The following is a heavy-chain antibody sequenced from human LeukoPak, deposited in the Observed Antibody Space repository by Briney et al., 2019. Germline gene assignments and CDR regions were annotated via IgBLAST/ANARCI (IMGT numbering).Heavy chain of an antibody. CDR2: INHGGST. Sequence: SSETLSLTCAVYDGSFSGYYWTWIRQSTGKGLQWIGEINHGGSTNYNPSLKSRVTISVDTSKNQFSLKLSSVTAADTAVYYCARDGEMATIENYFDYWGQGTLVTVSS. CDR1: DGSFSGYY. D-gene: IGHD5-24*01. CDR3: ARDGEMATIENYFDY. J-gene: IGHJ4*02. V-gene: IGHV4-34*01.